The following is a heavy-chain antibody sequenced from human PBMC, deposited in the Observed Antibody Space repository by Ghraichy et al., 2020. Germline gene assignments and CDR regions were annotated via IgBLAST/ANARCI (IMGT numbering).Heavy chain of an antibody. CDR2: ISSSSSTI. CDR1: GFTFSSYS. V-gene: IGHV3-48*02. Sequence: GGSLRLSCAASGFTFSSYSMNWVRQAPGKGLEWVSYISSSSSTIYYADSVKGRFTISRDNAKNSLYLQMNSLRDEDTAVYYCARDGGQYYYGSGTKDGMDVWGQGTTVTVSS. CDR3: ARDGGQYYYGSGTKDGMDV. J-gene: IGHJ6*02. D-gene: IGHD3-10*01.